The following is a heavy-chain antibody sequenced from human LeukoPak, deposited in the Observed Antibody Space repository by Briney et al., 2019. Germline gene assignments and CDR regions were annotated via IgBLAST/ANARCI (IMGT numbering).Heavy chain of an antibody. CDR1: GFTFSSYS. CDR2: ISAGSSTI. V-gene: IGHV3-48*02. Sequence: GGSLRLSCAASGFTFSSYSMNWVRQAPGKGLEWASYISAGSSTIFYTDSVKGRFTISRDNAKNSLYLQMHSLRDDDTAVYYCARDLSGGNSRGAFDYWGQGTLVTVSS. CDR3: ARDLSGGNSRGAFDY. D-gene: IGHD4-23*01. J-gene: IGHJ4*02.